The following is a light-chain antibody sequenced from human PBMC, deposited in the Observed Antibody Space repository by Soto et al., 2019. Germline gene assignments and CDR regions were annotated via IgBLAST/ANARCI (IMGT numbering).Light chain of an antibody. CDR3: QQNYSFPIT. Sequence: DIVLTQSPESLSVALCERATINCKSTQNLVSDSNTRDHLVWYQQKPGQPPKMLIYWASTRESGVPDRFIGGGSGTDLNLTISSLQAEDVAVYYCQQNYSFPITFGPGTKVDIK. J-gene: IGKJ3*01. V-gene: IGKV4-1*01. CDR1: QNLVSDSNTRDH. CDR2: WAS.